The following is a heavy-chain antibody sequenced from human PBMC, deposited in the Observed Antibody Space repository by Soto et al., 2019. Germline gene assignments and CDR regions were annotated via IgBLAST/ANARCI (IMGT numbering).Heavy chain of an antibody. J-gene: IGHJ4*02. CDR1: GFTFSSYG. D-gene: IGHD6-19*01. V-gene: IGHV3-30*18. CDR2: ISYDGSNK. CDR3: AKGTKAVAGNVLGY. Sequence: QVQLVESGGGVVQPGRSLRLSCAASGFTFSSYGMHWVRQARGKGLEWVAVISYDGSNKYYADSVKGRFTISRDNSKNTLYLQMNSLRAEDTAVYYCAKGTKAVAGNVLGYWGQGTLVTVSS.